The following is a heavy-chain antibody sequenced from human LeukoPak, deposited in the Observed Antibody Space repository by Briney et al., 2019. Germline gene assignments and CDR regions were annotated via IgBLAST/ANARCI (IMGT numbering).Heavy chain of an antibody. V-gene: IGHV4-59*01. Sequence: SETLSLTCTVSGVSISSYYWSWIRQPPGKGLEWIGYIYYSGSTNYNPSLKSRVTISVDTSKNQFSLKLSSVTAADTAVYYCARDQGYYYDSSGYYSRNWFDPWGQGTLVTVSS. CDR2: IYYSGST. CDR3: ARDQGYYYDSSGYYSRNWFDP. J-gene: IGHJ5*02. D-gene: IGHD3-22*01. CDR1: GVSISSYY.